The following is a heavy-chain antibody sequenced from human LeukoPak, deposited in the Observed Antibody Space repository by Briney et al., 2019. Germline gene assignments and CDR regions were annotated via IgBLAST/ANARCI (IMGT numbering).Heavy chain of an antibody. D-gene: IGHD3-9*01. CDR3: ARGGPSSFWLSLRNYYYGMDV. Sequence: GASVKVSCKASGYTFTSYDINWVRQATGQGLEWMGWMNPNSGNTGYAQKFQGRVTMTRNTSISTAYMELSSLRSEDTAVYYCARGGPSSFWLSLRNYYYGMDVWGQGTTVTVSS. V-gene: IGHV1-8*02. CDR2: MNPNSGNT. J-gene: IGHJ6*02. CDR1: GYTFTSYD.